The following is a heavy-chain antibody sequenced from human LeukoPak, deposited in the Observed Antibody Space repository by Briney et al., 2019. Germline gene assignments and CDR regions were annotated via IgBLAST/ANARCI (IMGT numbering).Heavy chain of an antibody. CDR3: AKGNSGWYDY. CDR2: ISGSGGST. V-gene: IGHV3-23*01. D-gene: IGHD6-19*01. J-gene: IGHJ4*02. Sequence: PGGSLRHSCAASGFTFSSYAMSWVRQAPGKGLEWVSRISGSGGSTYYADSVKGRFTISRDNSKNTLYMQMNSLRAEDTAVYYCAKGNSGWYDYWGQGTLVTVSS. CDR1: GFTFSSYA.